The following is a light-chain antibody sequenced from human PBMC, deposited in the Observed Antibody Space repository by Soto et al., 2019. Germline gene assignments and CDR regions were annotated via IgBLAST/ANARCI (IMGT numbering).Light chain of an antibody. CDR3: GSYTSSSTLV. CDR2: EVT. Sequence: QSVMSQPPSVSAAPGQRVTISCSGSSSNIGGNSVSWYQQLPGTAPKLLIYEVTNRPSGISNRFSGSKSGNTASLTISGLQPEDEANYYCGSYTSSSTLVFGAGTKLTVL. CDR1: SSNIGGNS. J-gene: IGLJ2*01. V-gene: IGLV2-14*01.